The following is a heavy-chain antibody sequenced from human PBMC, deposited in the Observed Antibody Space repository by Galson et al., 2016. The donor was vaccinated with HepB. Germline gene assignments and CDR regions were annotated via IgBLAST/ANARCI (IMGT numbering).Heavy chain of an antibody. V-gene: IGHV6-1*01. J-gene: IGHJ6*04. CDR1: GDSVSSSTSA. CDR2: TYYRSKWYT. CDR3: ARENPPPDDYVWGTYRYNYYYGIDV. D-gene: IGHD3-16*02. Sequence: CAISGDSVSSSTSAWNWIRQSPSRGLEWLGRTYYRSKWYTDYAVSVKSRITINPDTSKNQFSLQLDSVTPEDTAVNYCARENPPPDDYVWGTYRYNYYYGIDVWGKGTTVTVSS.